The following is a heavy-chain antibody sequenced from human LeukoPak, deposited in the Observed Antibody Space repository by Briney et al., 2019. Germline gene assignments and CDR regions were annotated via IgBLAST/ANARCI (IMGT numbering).Heavy chain of an antibody. CDR2: ISGYNDNT. CDR1: GYTLTSYG. D-gene: IGHD2-15*01. J-gene: IGHJ6*03. V-gene: IGHV1-18*01. Sequence: ASVKVSCKASGYTLTSYGISRVRQAPGQGLEWMGWISGYNDNTNYAQKVQGRVTMTTDTSTSTAYMDLMSLRSDDTAVYYCARVGYCSGGSCSMDVWGKGTTVTVSS. CDR3: ARVGYCSGGSCSMDV.